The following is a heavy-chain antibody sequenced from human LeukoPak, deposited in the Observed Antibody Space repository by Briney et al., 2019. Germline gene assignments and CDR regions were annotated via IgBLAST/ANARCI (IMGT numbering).Heavy chain of an antibody. V-gene: IGHV3-66*02. D-gene: IGHD4-11*01. J-gene: IGHJ4*02. CDR2: IYSGGST. CDR3: ASIYSNYDY. CDR1: GFTFSSHS. Sequence: PGGSLRLSCAASGFTFSSHSMSWVRQAPGKGLEWVSVIYSGGSTYYADSVKGRFTISRDNSKNTLYLQMNSLRAEDTAVYYCASIYSNYDYRGQGTLVTVSS.